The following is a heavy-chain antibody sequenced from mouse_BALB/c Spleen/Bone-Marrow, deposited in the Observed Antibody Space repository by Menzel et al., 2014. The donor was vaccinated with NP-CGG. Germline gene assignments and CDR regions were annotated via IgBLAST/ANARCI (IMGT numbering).Heavy chain of an antibody. CDR2: INPSSGYT. D-gene: IGHD2-3*01. CDR1: GYTFTTYT. J-gene: IGHJ2*01. Sequence: QVQLQQSGAELARPGASVKMSCRASGYTFTTYTIHWVRQRPGQGLEWIGYINPSSGYTNYNQKFKDKATLTADKSSSTAYMRLSSLTSEDSAVYYCARRDDGYVFFDYWGQGTTLTVSS. V-gene: IGHV1-4*01. CDR3: ARRDDGYVFFDY.